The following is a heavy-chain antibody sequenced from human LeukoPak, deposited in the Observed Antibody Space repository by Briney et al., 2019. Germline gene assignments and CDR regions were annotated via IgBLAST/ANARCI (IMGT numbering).Heavy chain of an antibody. J-gene: IGHJ4*02. CDR3: ARDVEGIQLWSYYFDY. CDR2: IIPILGIA. D-gene: IGHD5-18*01. Sequence: SVKVSCKASGGTFSSYAISWVRQAPGQGLEWMGRIIPILGIANYAQKFQGRVTITADKSTSTAYMELSSLRSEDTAVYYCARDVEGIQLWSYYFDYWAREPWSPSPQ. CDR1: GGTFSSYA. V-gene: IGHV1-69*04.